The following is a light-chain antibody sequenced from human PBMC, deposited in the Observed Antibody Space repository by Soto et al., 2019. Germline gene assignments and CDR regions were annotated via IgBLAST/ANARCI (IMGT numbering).Light chain of an antibody. CDR3: QQFNNYPPLT. CDR1: QGISSA. CDR2: DAS. J-gene: IGKJ4*01. V-gene: IGKV1D-13*01. Sequence: AIQLTQSPSSLSASVGDRVTITCRASQGISSALAWYQQKPGKAPKLLIYDASSLASGVPSRFSGSGSGTDFTLTISSLQPEDFATYYCQQFNNYPPLTFGGGTKVEIK.